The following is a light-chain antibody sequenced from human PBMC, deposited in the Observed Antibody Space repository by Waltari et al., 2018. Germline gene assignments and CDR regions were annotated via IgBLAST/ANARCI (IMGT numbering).Light chain of an antibody. CDR3: NSYTSSRTWV. CDR2: DVS. CDR1: CSDVGGSKS. J-gene: IGLJ3*02. V-gene: IGLV2-14*03. Sequence: QSALTQPAPVSGPPGQSITISSTGTCSDVGGSKSVPWYQQHPGKAPKIIIYDVSTRPSGTSNRFSGSKSGNTASLTISGLQAEDEADYYCNSYTSSRTWVFGGGTKLTVL.